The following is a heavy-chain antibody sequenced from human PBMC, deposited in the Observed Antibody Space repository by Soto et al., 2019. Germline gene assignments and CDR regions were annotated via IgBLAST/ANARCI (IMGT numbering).Heavy chain of an antibody. CDR2: IYYSGST. CDR1: GGSISSSSYY. CDR3: QRNRARNWFDP. Sequence: PSETLSLTCIVSGGSISSSSYYWGWIRQPPGKGLEWIGSIYYSGSTYYNPSLKSRVTISVDTSKNQFSLKLSSVTAADPAVFYCQRNRARNWFDPWGQGTLVTVSS. J-gene: IGHJ5*02. V-gene: IGHV4-39*01.